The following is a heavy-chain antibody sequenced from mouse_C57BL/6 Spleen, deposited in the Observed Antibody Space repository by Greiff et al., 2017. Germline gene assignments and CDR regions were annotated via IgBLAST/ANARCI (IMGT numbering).Heavy chain of an antibody. CDR3: AKRYYSNWYFDF. CDR1: GFPFSDHG. Sequence: EVNVVESGGGLVKPGGSLKLSCAGSGFPFSDHGMHWVRQAPEKGLEWVAYISSGSSTIYYADTVKGRFTISRDNAKNTRFLQMTSLRSEDPAMYYCAKRYYSNWYFDFWGTGTTVTVSS. CDR2: ISSGSSTI. V-gene: IGHV5-17*01. J-gene: IGHJ1*03. D-gene: IGHD2-5*01.